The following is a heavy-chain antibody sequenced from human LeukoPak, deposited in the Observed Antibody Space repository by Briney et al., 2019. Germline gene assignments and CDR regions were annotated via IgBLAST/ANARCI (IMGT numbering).Heavy chain of an antibody. CDR2: ISAYNGNT. D-gene: IGHD5-18*01. CDR1: SYSFSSYG. V-gene: IGHV1-18*01. CDR3: ARPRGYSYGYNWFDP. Sequence: ASVKVSCKASSYSFSSYGFSWVRQAPGQGLEWMGWISAYNGNTKYAQKLQGRVTMTTDTSTSTAYMELSSLRSEDTAVYYCARPRGYSYGYNWFDPWGQGTLVTVSS. J-gene: IGHJ5*02.